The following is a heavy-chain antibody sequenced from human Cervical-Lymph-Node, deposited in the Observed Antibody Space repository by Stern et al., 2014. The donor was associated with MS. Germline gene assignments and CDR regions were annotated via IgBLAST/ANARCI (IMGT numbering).Heavy chain of an antibody. CDR3: ARDLKYYYDSSGYYYDPGYNWFDP. Sequence: EVQLEESGGGLVQPGGSLRLSCAASGFTFSSYWMSWVRQAPGKGLEWVANIKQDGSAKYYVDSVKGRFTISRDNAKNSLYLQMNSLRAEDTAVYYCARDLKYYYDSSGYYYDPGYNWFDPWGQGTLVTVSS. CDR2: IKQDGSAK. CDR1: GFTFSSYW. V-gene: IGHV3-7*01. D-gene: IGHD3-22*01. J-gene: IGHJ5*02.